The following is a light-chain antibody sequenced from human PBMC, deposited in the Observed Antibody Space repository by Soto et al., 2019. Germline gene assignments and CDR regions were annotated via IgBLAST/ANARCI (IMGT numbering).Light chain of an antibody. CDR3: QQYSSRST. V-gene: IGKV1-5*01. J-gene: IGKJ1*01. Sequence: DIHMTQSPSTLPASVGDRVTITCRASQSISNWLAWYQQKPGKAPNLLIYDASSLQSGVPSRFSGSGFGTEFTLTISSLQTGDFATYYCQQYSSRSTFGQGTKVDIX. CDR1: QSISNW. CDR2: DAS.